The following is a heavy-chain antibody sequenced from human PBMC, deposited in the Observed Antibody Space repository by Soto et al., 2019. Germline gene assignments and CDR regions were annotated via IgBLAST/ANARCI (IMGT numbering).Heavy chain of an antibody. CDR3: ARVRSITIFGVVRVYFDY. CDR2: ISAYNGNT. CDR1: GYTFTSYG. J-gene: IGHJ4*02. V-gene: IGHV1-18*01. D-gene: IGHD3-3*01. Sequence: VQLVQSGAEVKKPGASVKVSCKASGYTFTSYGISWVRQAPGQGLEWMGWISAYNGNTNYAQKLQGRVTMTTDTSTNTAYRELRSLISDDTAVYYCARVRSITIFGVVRVYFDYWGQGTLVTVSS.